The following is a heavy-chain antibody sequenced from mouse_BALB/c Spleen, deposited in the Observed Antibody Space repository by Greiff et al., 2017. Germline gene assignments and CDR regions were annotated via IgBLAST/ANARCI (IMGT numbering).Heavy chain of an antibody. D-gene: IGHD2-10*01. J-gene: IGHJ4*01. V-gene: IGHV5-12-1*01. CDR2: ISSGGGST. CDR3: ARGSYYGNYEGKSFYAMDY. CDR1: GFAFSSYD. Sequence: DVMLVESGGGLVKPGGSLKLSCAASGFAFSSYDMSWVRQTPEKRLEWVAYISSGGGSTYYPDTVKGRFTISRDNAKNTLYLQMSSLKSEDTAMYYCARGSYYGNYEGKSFYAMDYWGQGTSVTVSS.